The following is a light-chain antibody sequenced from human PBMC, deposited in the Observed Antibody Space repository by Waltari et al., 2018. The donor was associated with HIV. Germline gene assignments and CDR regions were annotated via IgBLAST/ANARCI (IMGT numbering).Light chain of an antibody. CDR3: QQYNSFPLT. V-gene: IGKV1-5*03. Sequence: DIQMTQSPSTLSASVGDSVTITCRASQSISSWLAWYQQKPGKAPKLLIYKASSLESGVPSRFSGSGSGTEFTLTISSLQPDDFATYYCQQYNSFPLTFGGGTKVEIK. CDR1: QSISSW. CDR2: KAS. J-gene: IGKJ4*01.